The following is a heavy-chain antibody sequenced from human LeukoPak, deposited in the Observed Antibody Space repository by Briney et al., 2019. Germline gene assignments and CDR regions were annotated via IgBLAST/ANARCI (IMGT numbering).Heavy chain of an antibody. D-gene: IGHD2-2*01. CDR3: AIQNQLLVLGY. CDR2: ISYDGSNK. Sequence: PGGSLRLSCAASGFTFSSYGMHWVRQAPGKGLEWVAVISYDGSNKYYADSVKGRFTISRDNSKNTLYLQMNSLRAEDTAVYYCAIQNQLLVLGYWGQGTLVTVSS. J-gene: IGHJ4*02. CDR1: GFTFSSYG. V-gene: IGHV3-30*03.